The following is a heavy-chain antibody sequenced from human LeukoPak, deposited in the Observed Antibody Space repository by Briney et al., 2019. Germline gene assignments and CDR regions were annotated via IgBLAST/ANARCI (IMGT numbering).Heavy chain of an antibody. CDR2: ISSSGSTI. CDR1: GFTFSSYE. J-gene: IGHJ3*02. V-gene: IGHV3-48*03. CDR3: ARGSTVTTADAFDI. Sequence: GGSLRLSCAASGFTFSSYEMSWVRQAPGKGLEWVSYISSSGSTIYYADSVKGRFTISRDNAKNSLYLQMNSLRAEDTAVYYCARGSTVTTADAFDIWGQGTMVTVSS. D-gene: IGHD4-17*01.